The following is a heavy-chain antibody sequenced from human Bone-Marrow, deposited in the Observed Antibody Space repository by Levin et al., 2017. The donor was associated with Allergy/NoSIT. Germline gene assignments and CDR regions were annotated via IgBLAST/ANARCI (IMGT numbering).Heavy chain of an antibody. CDR1: GGSITSGGYH. CDR2: ISYRGST. V-gene: IGHV4-31*03. CDR3: AREDGYVFDY. Sequence: SETLSLTCTVSGGSITSGGYHWSWIRQHPGKDLEWIGYISYRGSTYYNPSLKSRVTLSIDTSKTQFSLKLNSLTAADTAVYCCAREDGYVFDYWGQGTLVTVSS. D-gene: IGHD5-24*01. J-gene: IGHJ4*02.